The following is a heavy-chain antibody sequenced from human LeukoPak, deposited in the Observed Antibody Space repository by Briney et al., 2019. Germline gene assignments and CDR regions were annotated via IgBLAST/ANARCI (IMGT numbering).Heavy chain of an antibody. CDR1: GFTFSSYG. D-gene: IGHD3-10*01. V-gene: IGHV3-30*18. CDR3: AKGGDQAAFDI. Sequence: GRSLTLSCAASGFTFSSYGMHWVRQAPGKGLEWVAVISYDGSNKYYADSVKGRFTISRDNSKDTLYLQMNSLRAEDTAVYYCAKGGDQAAFDIWGQGTMVTVSS. CDR2: ISYDGSNK. J-gene: IGHJ3*02.